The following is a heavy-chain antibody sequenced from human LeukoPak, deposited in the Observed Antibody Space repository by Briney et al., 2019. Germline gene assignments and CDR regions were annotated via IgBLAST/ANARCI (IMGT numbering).Heavy chain of an antibody. Sequence: GGSLRLSCAASGFTFSNYAMSWARQAPGKGLEWVSAISGSGGSTYYADSVKGRFTISRDNSKNTLYPQMNSLRAEDTAVYYCTKGTIWLPFDYWGQGTLVTVSS. V-gene: IGHV3-23*01. D-gene: IGHD5-18*01. CDR1: GFTFSNYA. J-gene: IGHJ4*02. CDR3: TKGTIWLPFDY. CDR2: ISGSGGST.